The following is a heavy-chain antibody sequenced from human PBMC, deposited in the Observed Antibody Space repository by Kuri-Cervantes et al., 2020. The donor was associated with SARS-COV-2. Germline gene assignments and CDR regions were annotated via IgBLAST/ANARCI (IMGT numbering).Heavy chain of an antibody. CDR3: ARDAVKAPGNAFDI. D-gene: IGHD2/OR15-2a*01. J-gene: IGHJ3*02. Sequence: SVKVSCKASGGTFNNYVISWVRQAPGQGLEWMGGVIPIGATADYAQGFQGRITITADDSTNTAFMELRSLRSEDTAVYYCARDAVKAPGNAFDIWGQGTMVTVSS. CDR2: VIPIGATA. V-gene: IGHV1-69*13. CDR1: GGTFNNYV.